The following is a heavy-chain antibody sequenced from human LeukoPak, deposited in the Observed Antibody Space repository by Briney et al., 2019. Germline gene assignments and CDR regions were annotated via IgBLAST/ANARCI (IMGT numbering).Heavy chain of an antibody. CDR2: ISSSGRTI. D-gene: IGHD1-26*01. J-gene: IGHJ6*03. V-gene: IGHV3-11*04. Sequence: GGPLRLSCAASGFTFSDYYMSWIRQAPGKGLEWVSYISSSGRTIYYADSVKGRFTISRDNAKNSLYLQMNSLRAEDTAVYYCAPPPPGAGARVYYYYMDVWGKGTTVTVSS. CDR1: GFTFSDYY. CDR3: APPPPGAGARVYYYYMDV.